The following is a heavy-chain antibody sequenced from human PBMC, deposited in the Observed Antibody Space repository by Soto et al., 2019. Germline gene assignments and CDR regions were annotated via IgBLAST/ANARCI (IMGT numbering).Heavy chain of an antibody. J-gene: IGHJ5*02. Sequence: EVQLVESGGGLVKPGGSLRLSCAASGFTFSSYSMNWVRQAPGRGLEWVSSISSSSSYRYYADSVEGRCTISRDNAGNALYLQMNSLRAEDTAVYYCARELERRGGWFDPWGQGTLVTVSS. CDR2: ISSSSSYR. CDR1: GFTFSSYS. D-gene: IGHD1-1*01. V-gene: IGHV3-21*01. CDR3: ARELERRGGWFDP.